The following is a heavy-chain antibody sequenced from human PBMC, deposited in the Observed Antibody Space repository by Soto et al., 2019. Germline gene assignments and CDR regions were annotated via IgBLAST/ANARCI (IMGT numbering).Heavy chain of an antibody. J-gene: IGHJ3*01. CDR1: GGTFSTYT. D-gene: IGHD3-16*01. Sequence: QVHLVQSGAEVRXXXXXVKVSCKTSGGTFSTYTIYWVRQAPGQGLECMGRIIPLFGTTRYAQNFQDRVTITAEESTSTTYMELSSLRAEDTALYYCARRLDDRADEGFDVWGEGTAVTVSA. V-gene: IGHV1-69*18. CDR2: IIPLFGTT. CDR3: ARRLDDRADEGFDV.